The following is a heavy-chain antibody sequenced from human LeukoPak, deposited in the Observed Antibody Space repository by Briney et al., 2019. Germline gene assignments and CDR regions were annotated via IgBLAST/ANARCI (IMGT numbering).Heavy chain of an antibody. D-gene: IGHD3-16*01. CDR3: ARITKLQYFDY. J-gene: IGHJ4*02. Sequence: SETLSLTCTVSRGSIRSYYWSWIRQPPGKGLEWIGYIYYSGSTNYNPSLKSRVTISVDTSKNQFSLKLSSVTAADTAVYYCARITKLQYFDYWGQGTLVTVSS. CDR2: IYYSGST. V-gene: IGHV4-59*01. CDR1: RGSIRSYY.